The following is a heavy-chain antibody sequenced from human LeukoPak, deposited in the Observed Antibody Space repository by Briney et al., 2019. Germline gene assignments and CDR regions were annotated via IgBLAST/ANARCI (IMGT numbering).Heavy chain of an antibody. J-gene: IGHJ4*02. CDR2: FDPEDGET. D-gene: IGHD6-13*01. Sequence: ASVKVSCTVSGYTLTELSMHWVRQAPGKGLEWMGGFDPEDGETIYAQKFQGRVTMTEDTSTDTAYMELSSLRSEDTAVYYCATGPPYSSSWSYFDYWGQGTLVTVSS. CDR1: GYTLTELS. V-gene: IGHV1-24*01. CDR3: ATGPPYSSSWSYFDY.